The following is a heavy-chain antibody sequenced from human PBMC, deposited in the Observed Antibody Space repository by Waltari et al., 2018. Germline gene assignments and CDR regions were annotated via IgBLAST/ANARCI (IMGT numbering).Heavy chain of an antibody. CDR2: MSGSGLI. CDR3: AKDEGNRIAPTFGMDA. Sequence: EFQLLEAGGGLAQPGGYLKLSCAASGFTLTSFTVHWVRQAPGKGLEWVSLMSGSGLIEYGDSVKGRFTISRDNAKNTLYLEMNRLRVEDTAVYFCAKDEGNRIAPTFGMDAWGHGTTVLVS. CDR1: GFTLTSFT. V-gene: IGHV3-23*01. D-gene: IGHD3-16*01. J-gene: IGHJ6*02.